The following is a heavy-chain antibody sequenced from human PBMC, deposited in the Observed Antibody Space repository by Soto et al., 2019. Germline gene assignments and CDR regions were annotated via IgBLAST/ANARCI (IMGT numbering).Heavy chain of an antibody. J-gene: IGHJ6*02. Sequence: PGESLKISCKGSGYSFTSYWISWVRQMPGKGLEWMGRIDPIDSYTNYSPSFQGHVTISADKSISTAYLQWSSLKASDTAMYYCARRDHMSRGCESFSYYYYGMDVWGEDTKVTV. D-gene: IGHD3-10*01. CDR2: IDPIDSYT. CDR1: GYSFTSYW. V-gene: IGHV5-10-1*01. CDR3: ARRDHMSRGCESFSYYYYGMDV.